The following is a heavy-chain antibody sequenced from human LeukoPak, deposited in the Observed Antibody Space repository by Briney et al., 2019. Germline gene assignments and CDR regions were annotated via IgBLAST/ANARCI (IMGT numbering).Heavy chain of an antibody. J-gene: IGHJ4*02. CDR2: IYYSGST. CDR3: ARLEEEYSYGIDY. D-gene: IGHD5-18*01. V-gene: IGHV4-39*01. CDR1: GGSISSSSYY. Sequence: PSETLSLTCTVSGGSISSSSYYWGWIRQPPGKGLEWIGSIYYSGSTYYNPSLKSRVTISVDTSKNQFSLKLSSVTATDTAVYYCARLEEEYSYGIDYWGQGTLVTVSS.